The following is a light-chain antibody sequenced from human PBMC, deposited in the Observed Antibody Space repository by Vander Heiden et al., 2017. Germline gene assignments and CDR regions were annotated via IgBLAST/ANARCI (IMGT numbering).Light chain of an antibody. Sequence: QSALTQPRSVSGSPGPSVTISCTGTSSAIGGYNDVSWYQQHPGKAPKLMIYDVSKRPSGVPDRFSGSKSGNTASLTISGLQAEDEADYYCCSYAGSNTYVFGTGTKVTVL. J-gene: IGLJ1*01. CDR1: SSAIGGYND. CDR2: DVS. V-gene: IGLV2-11*01. CDR3: CSYAGSNTYV.